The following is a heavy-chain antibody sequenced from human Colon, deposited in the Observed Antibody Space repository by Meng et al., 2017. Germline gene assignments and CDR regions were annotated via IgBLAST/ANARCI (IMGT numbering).Heavy chain of an antibody. CDR2: IYYSGST. Sequence: QLSVSAPGSALPYHPLSLPCTLAVGSLSSGDSYWIWIRQPPGKGLEWIGYIYYSGSTYSNASLKSRVTISIDRSKNQFSLKLSSVTAADTAVYYCARDRKHYGERGWFDPWGQGTLVTVSS. CDR3: ARDRKHYGERGWFDP. V-gene: IGHV4-30-4*01. CDR1: VGSLSSGDSY. D-gene: IGHD4-17*01. J-gene: IGHJ5*02.